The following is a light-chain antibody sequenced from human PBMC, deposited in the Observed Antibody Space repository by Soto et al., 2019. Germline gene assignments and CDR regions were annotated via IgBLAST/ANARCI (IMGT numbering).Light chain of an antibody. CDR2: DVS. V-gene: IGLV2-11*01. J-gene: IGLJ1*01. CDR1: SSDVGGYNY. Sequence: QSALTQPRSVSGSPGQSVTISCTGTSSDVGGYNYVSWYQQHPGKAPKLMIYDVSKRPSGVPDRFSGSKSGNTASLTISGLQAEDEADYYCCSYACSYYVFGTGTKDTVL. CDR3: CSYACSYYV.